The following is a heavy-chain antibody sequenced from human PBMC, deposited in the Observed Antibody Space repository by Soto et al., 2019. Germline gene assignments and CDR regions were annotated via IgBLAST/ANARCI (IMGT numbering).Heavy chain of an antibody. CDR2: IIPIFGTA. CDR3: ARAIFPPARFSYGMDV. J-gene: IGHJ6*02. Sequence: QVQLVQSGAEVKKPGSSVKVSCKASGGTFSSYAISWVRQAPGQGLEWMGGIIPIFGTANYAQKFQGRVRITADKSTGTAKMELRGLRSGDTAVYYCARAIFPPARFSYGMDVWGQGTTATFSS. D-gene: IGHD3-3*02. CDR1: GGTFSSYA. V-gene: IGHV1-69*06.